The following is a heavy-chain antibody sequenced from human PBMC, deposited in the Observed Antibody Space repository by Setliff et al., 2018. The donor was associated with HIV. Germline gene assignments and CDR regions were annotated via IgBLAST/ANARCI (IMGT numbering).Heavy chain of an antibody. CDR1: GYTFGNYG. Sequence: GASVKVSCKASGYTFGNYGISWLRQAPGQGPEWMGWISGDNGDTNDAQKFQGRVTITTDESTSTAYMELGSLRSEDTAVYYCARCGAGEWHLYMDVWGKGTAVTVSS. CDR3: ARCGAGEWHLYMDV. CDR2: ISGDNGDT. D-gene: IGHD3-16*01. V-gene: IGHV1-18*01. J-gene: IGHJ6*03.